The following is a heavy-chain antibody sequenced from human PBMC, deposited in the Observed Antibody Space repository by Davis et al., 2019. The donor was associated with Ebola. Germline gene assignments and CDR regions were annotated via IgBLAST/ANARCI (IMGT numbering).Heavy chain of an antibody. V-gene: IGHV3-30-3*01. Sequence: GGSLRLSCAASGFTFSSYWMSWVRQAPGKGLEWVAVISYDGSNKYYADSVKGRFTISRDNSKNTLYLQMNSLRAEDTAVYYCARDIRGRRSCTNGVCYVYYYYGMDVWGQGTTVTVSS. CDR2: ISYDGSNK. CDR1: GFTFSSYW. D-gene: IGHD2-8*01. J-gene: IGHJ6*02. CDR3: ARDIRGRRSCTNGVCYVYYYYGMDV.